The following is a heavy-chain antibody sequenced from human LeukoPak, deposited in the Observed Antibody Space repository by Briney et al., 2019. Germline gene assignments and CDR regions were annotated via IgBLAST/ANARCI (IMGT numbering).Heavy chain of an antibody. J-gene: IGHJ6*02. D-gene: IGHD5-18*01. CDR2: IYYSGST. CDR3: ASRGYSYGPNYYYGMDV. Sequence: SETLSLTCTVSGGSISSYYWSWIRQPPGKGLEWIGYIYYSGSTNYNPSLKSRVTISVDTSKNQLSLKLSSVTAADTAVYYCASRGYSYGPNYYYGMDVWGQGTTVTVSS. V-gene: IGHV4-59*08. CDR1: GGSISSYY.